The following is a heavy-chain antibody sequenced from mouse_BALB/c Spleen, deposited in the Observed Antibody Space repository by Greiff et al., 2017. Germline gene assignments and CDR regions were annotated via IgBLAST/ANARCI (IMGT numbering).Heavy chain of an antibody. Sequence: QVQLKQSGPELVKPGASVKISCKASGYAFSSSWMNWVKQRPGQGLEWIGRIYPGDGDTNYNGKFKGKATLTADKSSSTAYMQLSSLTSVDSAVYFCARGGQGAMDYWGQGTSVTVSS. CDR1: GYAFSSSW. CDR3: ARGGQGAMDY. J-gene: IGHJ4*01. V-gene: IGHV1-82*01. CDR2: IYPGDGDT.